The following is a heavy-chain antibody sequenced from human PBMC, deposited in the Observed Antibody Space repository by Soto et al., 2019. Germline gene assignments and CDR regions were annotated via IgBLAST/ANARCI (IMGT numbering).Heavy chain of an antibody. CDR3: ARTPDI. CDR2: INHSGST. V-gene: IGHV4-59*08. Sequence: PSETLSLTCTFSGCSISSYYWSWIRQPPGKGLEWIGEINHSGSTNYNPSLKSRVTISVDTSKNQFSLKLSSVTAADTAVYYCARTPDIWGQGTMVTVSS. J-gene: IGHJ3*02. CDR1: GCSISSYY.